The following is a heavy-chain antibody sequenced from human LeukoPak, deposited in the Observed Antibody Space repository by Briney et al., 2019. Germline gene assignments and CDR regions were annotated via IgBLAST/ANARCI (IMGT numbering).Heavy chain of an antibody. D-gene: IGHD2-2*01. CDR1: GYSFTSYW. CDR3: ARHARYCGTTSCYFKY. V-gene: IGHV5-10-1*01. CDR2: IDPSDSYA. Sequence: KCGESLKISCKGSGYSFTSYWISWVRQMPGNGLEWMGRIDPSDSYANYSPSFQGHVTISADKSISTAYLQWNSLEASDTAMYYCARHARYCGTTSCYFKYWGQGTLVTVSS. J-gene: IGHJ4*02.